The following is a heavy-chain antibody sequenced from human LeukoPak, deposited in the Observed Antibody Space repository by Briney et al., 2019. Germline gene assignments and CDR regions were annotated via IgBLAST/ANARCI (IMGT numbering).Heavy chain of an antibody. D-gene: IGHD3-3*01. J-gene: IGHJ6*04. CDR3: ARAPDDFWSGYLLE. CDR1: GFTFSNAW. V-gene: IGHV3-15*04. Sequence: GGSLRLSCAASGFTFSNAWMNWVRQAPGKGLEWVGRIVSKTDGGTTDYAAPVKGRFTISRDNAKNSLYLQMNSLRAEDTAVYYCARAPDDFWSGYLLEWGKGTTVTVSS. CDR2: IVSKTDGGTT.